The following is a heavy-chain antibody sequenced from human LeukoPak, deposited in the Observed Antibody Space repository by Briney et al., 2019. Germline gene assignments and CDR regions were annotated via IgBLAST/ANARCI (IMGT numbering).Heavy chain of an antibody. CDR3: AREGRIAARPRAFDI. V-gene: IGHV3-30*02. J-gene: IGHJ3*02. CDR2: IRYDGSNK. Sequence: PGGSLRLSCAASGFTFSSYGMHWVRQAPGKGLEWVAFIRYDGSNKYYADSVKGRFTISRDNSKNTLYLQMNSLRAEDTAVYYCAREGRIAARPRAFDIWGQGTMVTVSS. CDR1: GFTFSSYG. D-gene: IGHD6-6*01.